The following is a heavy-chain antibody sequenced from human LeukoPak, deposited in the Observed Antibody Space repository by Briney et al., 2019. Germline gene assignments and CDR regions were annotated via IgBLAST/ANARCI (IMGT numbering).Heavy chain of an antibody. CDR1: GFTFSNYA. V-gene: IGHV3-23*01. Sequence: PGGSLRLSCVASGFTFSNYAMSWVRQAPEKGLDWVSVISGSAHKIRYADSVKGRFTISRDNSENTVYLQMNNLRAEDTALYYCAGRVTGYSSGYVYWGQGTLVTGSS. J-gene: IGHJ4*02. CDR3: AGRVTGYSSGYVY. D-gene: IGHD5-18*01. CDR2: ISGSAHKI.